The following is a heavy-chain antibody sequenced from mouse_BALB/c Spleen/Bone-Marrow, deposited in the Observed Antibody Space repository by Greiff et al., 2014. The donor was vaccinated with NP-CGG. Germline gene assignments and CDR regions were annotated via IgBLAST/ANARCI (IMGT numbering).Heavy chain of an antibody. CDR2: INPSSGYT. V-gene: IGHV1-4*01. D-gene: IGHD2-1*01. Sequence: VQLHQSGAELARPGASVKMSCKASGYTFTSYTMHWVKQRPGQGLEWIGYINPSSGYTNYNQKFKDKATLTADKSSSTAYMQLSSLTSEDSAVYYCARSNGNYVLAYWGQGTLVTVSA. CDR3: ARSNGNYVLAY. J-gene: IGHJ3*01. CDR1: GYTFTSYT.